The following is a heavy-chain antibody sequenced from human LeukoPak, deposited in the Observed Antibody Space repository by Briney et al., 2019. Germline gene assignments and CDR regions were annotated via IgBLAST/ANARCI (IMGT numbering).Heavy chain of an antibody. CDR3: ATKMATISGPFDY. V-gene: IGHV1-2*02. CDR2: INPNSGGT. D-gene: IGHD5-24*01. J-gene: IGHJ4*02. CDR1: GYTFTGKF. Sequence: ASVKVSCKASGYTFTGKFMHWVRQAPGQGLEWMGWINPNSGGTNYAQKFQGRVAMTRDTSIGTAYMELSRLRSDDTAAYYCATKMATISGPFDYWGQGTLVTVSS.